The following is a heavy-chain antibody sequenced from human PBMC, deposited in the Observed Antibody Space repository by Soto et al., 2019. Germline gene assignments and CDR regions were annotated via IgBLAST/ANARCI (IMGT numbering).Heavy chain of an antibody. V-gene: IGHV3-30*03. CDR2: ISRDGGTK. Sequence: QVQLVESGGGVVQPGRSLRLSCAVSGFTVSTYGMHWVRQAPGKGLEWVAVISRDGGTKYYADSVKGRFTISRDNSRNTLFLEMNSLRGADMAVYYCTGEVASGYWGQGTLVTVSP. J-gene: IGHJ4*02. CDR1: GFTVSTYG. D-gene: IGHD2-8*02. CDR3: TGEVASGY.